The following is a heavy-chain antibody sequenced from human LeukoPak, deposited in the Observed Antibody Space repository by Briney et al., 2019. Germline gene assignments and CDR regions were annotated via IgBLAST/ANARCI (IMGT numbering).Heavy chain of an antibody. J-gene: IGHJ3*02. V-gene: IGHV3-9*01. CDR1: GFTFDDYA. D-gene: IGHD3-3*01. CDR3: ARGGESYDFWSGYYISDAFDI. CDR2: ISWTSGSI. Sequence: PGGSLRLSCAASGFTFDDYAMHWVRQAPGKGLEWVSSISWTSGSIGYADSVKGRFTISRDNAKNSLYLQMNSLRAEDTAVYYCARGGESYDFWSGYYISDAFDIWGQGTMVTVSS.